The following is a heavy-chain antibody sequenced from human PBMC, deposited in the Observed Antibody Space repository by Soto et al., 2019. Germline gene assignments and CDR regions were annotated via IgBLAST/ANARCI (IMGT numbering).Heavy chain of an antibody. CDR2: ITHTGDHT. J-gene: IGHJ4*02. CDR1: GFMFSTFA. V-gene: IGHV3-23*01. D-gene: IGHD3-16*02. Sequence: PGGSLRLSCAGYGFMFSTFAMSWVRQAPGKGLEWVSTITHTGDHTFYADSVKGRFTISRDNAKNSLYLQMNSLRAEDTAVYYRARGPYNKVGGSDPPHFDYWGQGTLVTAS. CDR3: ARGPYNKVGGSDPPHFDY.